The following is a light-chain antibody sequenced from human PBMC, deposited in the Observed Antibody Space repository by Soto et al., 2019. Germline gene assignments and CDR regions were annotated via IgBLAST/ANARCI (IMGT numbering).Light chain of an antibody. V-gene: IGLV4-69*01. CDR1: SGHSSFA. CDR2: VNSDGSH. J-gene: IGLJ2*01. CDR3: QTWGTVIRV. Sequence: QPVLTQSPSASASLGASVKLTCTLSSGHSSFAIAWHQQPPEKGPRFLLKVNSDGSHSKGDGIPDRFSGSSSGAERYLTISSLQSEDEADYHCQTWGTVIRVFGGGTKLTVL.